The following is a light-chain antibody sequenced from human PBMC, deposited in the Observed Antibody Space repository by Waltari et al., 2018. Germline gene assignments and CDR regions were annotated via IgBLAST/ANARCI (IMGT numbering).Light chain of an antibody. CDR3: CSYVSRDTLQL. CDR2: TVS. Sequence: QHPRTAPNPMLFTVSNRPSGVSSRFSGSKSGNTASLTISVLQAEDESDYYCCSYVSRDTLQLFAGGTSLTLL. V-gene: IGLV2-14*03. J-gene: IGLJ2*01.